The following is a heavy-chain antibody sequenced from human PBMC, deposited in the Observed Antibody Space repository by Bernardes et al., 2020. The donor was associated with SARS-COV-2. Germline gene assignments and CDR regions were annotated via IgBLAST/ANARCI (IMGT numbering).Heavy chain of an antibody. J-gene: IGHJ4*02. CDR1: GFTFSSYW. Sequence: GGSLRLSCAASGFTFSSYWMHWVRQIPGRGLVWLSRISTDGSTTNYADSVKGRFTISGDNAKNTLWLQMNSLGADDTAVYYCARGASSGYRVDYWGPGTLVTVSS. CDR2: ISTDGSTT. D-gene: IGHD3-22*01. CDR3: ARGASSGYRVDY. V-gene: IGHV3-74*01.